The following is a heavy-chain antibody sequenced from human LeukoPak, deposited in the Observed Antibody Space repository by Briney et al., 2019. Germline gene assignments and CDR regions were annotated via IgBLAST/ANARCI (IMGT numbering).Heavy chain of an antibody. CDR2: ISFDGNTI. D-gene: IGHD5-18*01. CDR3: ARTTAMGTYYFDY. V-gene: IGHV3-30*14. J-gene: IGHJ4*02. CDR1: TFPFNTYA. Sequence: GGSLRLSCAASTFPFNTYAMHWFRQAPGKGLEWVAVISFDGNTIYYAESVKGRFTISRDNSKNTLYLQMNSLRAEDTAVYYCARTTAMGTYYFDYWGQGTLVTVSS.